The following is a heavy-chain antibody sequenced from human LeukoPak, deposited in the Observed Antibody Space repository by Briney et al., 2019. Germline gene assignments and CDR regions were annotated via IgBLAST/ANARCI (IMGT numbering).Heavy chain of an antibody. CDR3: ARTRDSGSSDV. Sequence: SETLSLTCAVSGGSISRSDWWSWVRQSPGKGLEWIGEIFHSGSTKYNPSLKSRVTISVDKSKNQFSLKLSSVTAADTAVYYCARTRDSGSSDVWGQGTLVTVSS. V-gene: IGHV4-4*02. CDR1: GGSISRSDW. D-gene: IGHD3-10*01. CDR2: IFHSGST. J-gene: IGHJ4*02.